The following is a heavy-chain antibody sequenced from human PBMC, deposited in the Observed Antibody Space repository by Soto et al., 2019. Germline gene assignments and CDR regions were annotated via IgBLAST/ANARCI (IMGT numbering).Heavy chain of an antibody. CDR3: TTAAIITQGY. Sequence: GGSLRLSCAASGFTFSNARMNWVRQASGKGLEGAGRTKSKTDGGTTDYAAPVKGRFTISRYDSKNTLFLQMNSLKTEDTAVYYCTTAAIITQGYWGQGT. D-gene: IGHD3-22*01. J-gene: IGHJ4*02. CDR1: GFTFSNAR. CDR2: TKSKTDGGTT. V-gene: IGHV3-15*07.